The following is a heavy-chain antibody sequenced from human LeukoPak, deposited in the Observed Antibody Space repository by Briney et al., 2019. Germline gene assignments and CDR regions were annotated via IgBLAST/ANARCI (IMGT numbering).Heavy chain of an antibody. Sequence: PGGSLRLSCAASGFTFSSYWMSWVRQAPGKGLEWVANIKQEGSEKYYVDSVKGRFTISRDNAKNSLYLQMNSLRDEDTAVYYCARDQGRFLQWPHAYWGQGTLVTVSS. CDR1: GFTFSSYW. CDR3: ARDQGRFLQWPHAY. V-gene: IGHV3-7*01. J-gene: IGHJ4*02. CDR2: IKQEGSEK. D-gene: IGHD3-3*01.